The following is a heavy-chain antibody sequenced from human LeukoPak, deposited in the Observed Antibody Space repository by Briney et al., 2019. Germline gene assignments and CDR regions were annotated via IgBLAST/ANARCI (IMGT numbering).Heavy chain of an antibody. CDR2: IKSKTDGGTT. CDR1: GFTFSNAW. CDR3: TTDPEYRRAYQLPSSFDY. V-gene: IGHV3-15*01. D-gene: IGHD2-2*01. J-gene: IGHJ4*02. Sequence: GGSLRLSCAASGFTFSNAWMSWVRQAPGKGLEWVGRIKSKTDGGTTDYAAPVKGRFTISRDDSKNTLYLQMNSLKTEDTAVYYCTTDPEYRRAYQLPSSFDYWGQGTLVTVSS.